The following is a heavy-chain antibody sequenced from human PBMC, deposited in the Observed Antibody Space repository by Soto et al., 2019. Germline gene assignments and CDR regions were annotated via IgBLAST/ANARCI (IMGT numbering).Heavy chain of an antibody. CDR3: TRGPSGDKVDY. CDR2: IYYSGST. V-gene: IGHV4-4*02. CDR1: GGSISSSNW. Sequence: PSETLSLTCAVSGGSISSSNWWSWVRQPPGKGLEWIGYIYYSGSTYNNPSLNSRVTISVDTSKNQFSLKLSSVSAADTAVYYCTRGPSGDKVDYWGQGTLVTVSS. J-gene: IGHJ4*02. D-gene: IGHD7-27*01.